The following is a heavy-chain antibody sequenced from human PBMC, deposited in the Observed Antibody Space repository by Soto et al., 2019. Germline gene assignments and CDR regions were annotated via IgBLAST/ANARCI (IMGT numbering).Heavy chain of an antibody. CDR2: LNIARAS. CDR1: GASFSSFD. D-gene: IGHD6-13*01. CDR3: ARDRGEYTSSWFWDFSH. Sequence: WDTLCLTRSESGASFSSFDRNWVRKPPGEGPACVGRLNIARASNHNPSLNRRITMSMDTSKNQISLHLRSVTAADTAIYYCARDRGEYTSSWFWDFSHWGHGTLATFSS. V-gene: IGHV4-4*07. J-gene: IGHJ1*01.